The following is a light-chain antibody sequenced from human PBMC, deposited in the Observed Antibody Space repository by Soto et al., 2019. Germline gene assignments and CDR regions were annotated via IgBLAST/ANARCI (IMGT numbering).Light chain of an antibody. CDR2: GAS. V-gene: IGKV3-15*01. CDR3: QQYNNWPPWT. Sequence: IVMTPSPATLSVSRGERATLSCRPSQSVSSNLAWYQQKPGQAPRLLIYGASTRATGIPARFSGSGSGTEFTLTISSLQSEDFAVYYCQQYNNWPPWTFGQGTKVDIK. CDR1: QSVSSN. J-gene: IGKJ1*01.